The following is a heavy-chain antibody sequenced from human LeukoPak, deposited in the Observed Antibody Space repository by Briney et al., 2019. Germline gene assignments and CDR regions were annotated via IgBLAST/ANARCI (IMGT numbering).Heavy chain of an antibody. CDR2: IYYSGST. V-gene: IGHV4-61*01. D-gene: IGHD3-22*01. CDR1: GGSVSSGSYY. CDR3: ARGYYYDGSGYY. Sequence: SETLSLTCTVSGGSVSSGSYYWSWIRQPPGKGLEWIGYIYYSGSTNYNPSLKSRVTISVDTSKNQFSLKLSSVTAADTAVYYCARGYYYDGSGYYWGQGTLVTVSS. J-gene: IGHJ4*02.